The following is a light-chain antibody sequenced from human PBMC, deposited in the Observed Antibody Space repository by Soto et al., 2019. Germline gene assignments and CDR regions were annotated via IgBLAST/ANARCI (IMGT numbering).Light chain of an antibody. V-gene: IGLV2-14*01. CDR1: SSDIGAYVY. J-gene: IGLJ2*01. Sequence: QFVLTXPASVSGSPGQSITISCTGSSSDIGAYVYVSWYQQHPGKPPTLLIYEVTFRPSGVPNRFSGSKSGNTATLTISGVLTEDEADYYRGSSASASRIFGGGTK. CDR2: EVT. CDR3: GSSASASRI.